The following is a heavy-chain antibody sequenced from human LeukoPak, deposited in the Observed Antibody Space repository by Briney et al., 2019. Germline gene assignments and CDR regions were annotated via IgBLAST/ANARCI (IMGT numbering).Heavy chain of an antibody. CDR1: GFTFSSYD. Sequence: PGGSLRLSCAASGFTFSSYDMNWVRQAPGKGLEWVSSISSSSYFIYYADSLKGRFTISRDNAKNSLYLQVNSLRAEDTAVYYCTRENYYDNDRDYWGQGTLVTVSS. CDR3: TRENYYDNDRDY. CDR2: ISSSSYFI. D-gene: IGHD3-22*01. J-gene: IGHJ4*02. V-gene: IGHV3-21*01.